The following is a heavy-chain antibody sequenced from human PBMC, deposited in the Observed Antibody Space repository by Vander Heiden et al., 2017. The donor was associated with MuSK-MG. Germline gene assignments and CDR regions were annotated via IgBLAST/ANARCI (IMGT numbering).Heavy chain of an antibody. CDR1: GYTFTTYT. V-gene: IGHV1-3*01. D-gene: IGHD2-21*02. CDR3: ARVVGTVRDYYFDY. Sequence: QVQLLQSGAEVKKPGASVKVSCKASGYTFTTYTIHWVRQAPGQSREWMGWINAGNGNTKYSQKFQVRVTITRDTSASTAYMELSSLRSEDTAVYYCARVVGTVRDYYFDYWGQGTLVTVSS. J-gene: IGHJ4*02. CDR2: INAGNGNT.